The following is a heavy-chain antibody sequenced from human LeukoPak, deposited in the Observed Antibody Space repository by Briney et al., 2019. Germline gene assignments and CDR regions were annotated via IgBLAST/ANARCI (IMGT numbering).Heavy chain of an antibody. CDR3: ARYHYDSSGYYQGDFDY. V-gene: IGHV4-59*08. CDR2: IYYSGST. D-gene: IGHD3-22*01. CDR1: GGSISSYY. J-gene: IGHJ4*02. Sequence: SETLSLTCTVSGGSISSYYWSWIRQPPGKGLEWIGYIYYSGSTNYNPSLKSRVTISVDTSKNQFSLKLSSVTAADTAVYYCARYHYDSSGYYQGDFDYWGQGTLVTVSS.